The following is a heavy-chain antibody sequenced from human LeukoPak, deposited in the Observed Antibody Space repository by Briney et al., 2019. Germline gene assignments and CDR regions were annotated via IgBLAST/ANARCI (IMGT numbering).Heavy chain of an antibody. CDR3: AREVVAATRGYFDY. CDR1: GGSFSGYY. Sequence: PSETLSLTCAVYGGSFSGYYWSWIRHPPGKGLEWIGEINHSGSTNYNPSLKSRVTISVDTSKNQFSLKLSSVTAADTAVYYCAREVVAATRGYFDYWGQGTLVTVSS. D-gene: IGHD2-15*01. CDR2: INHSGST. V-gene: IGHV4-34*01. J-gene: IGHJ4*02.